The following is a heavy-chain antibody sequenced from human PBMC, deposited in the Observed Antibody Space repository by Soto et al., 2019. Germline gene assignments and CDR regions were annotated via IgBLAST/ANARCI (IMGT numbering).Heavy chain of an antibody. V-gene: IGHV4-59*01. Sequence: SETLSLTCTVSGGSISSYYWSWIRQPPGKGLEWIGYIYYIGSTNYNPSLKSRVTISVDTSKNQFSLKLSSVTAADTAVYYCARDSTSYSSSWYGGGYCFAPWAQGTLVTVSS. CDR3: ARDSTSYSSSWYGGGYCFAP. CDR1: GGSISSYY. D-gene: IGHD6-13*01. CDR2: IYYIGST. J-gene: IGHJ5*02.